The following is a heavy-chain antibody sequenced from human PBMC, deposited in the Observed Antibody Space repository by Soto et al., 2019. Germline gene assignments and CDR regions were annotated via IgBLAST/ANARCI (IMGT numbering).Heavy chain of an antibody. Sequence: QVQLQESGPGLVKPSETLSLTCTVSSDSITNYYWSWIRQSPGKGLEWIGYIHDSGRSNYNPSLKSRGKISVDTSKKQFSLKLNSVAAADTAVYYCARGGGTRGWYWGQGTLVTVSS. CDR1: SDSITNYY. D-gene: IGHD2-15*01. CDR2: IHDSGRS. V-gene: IGHV4-59*01. J-gene: IGHJ4*02. CDR3: ARGGGTRGWY.